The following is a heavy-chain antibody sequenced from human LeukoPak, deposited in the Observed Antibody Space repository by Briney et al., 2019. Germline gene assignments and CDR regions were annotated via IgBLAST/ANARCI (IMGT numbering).Heavy chain of an antibody. J-gene: IGHJ4*02. CDR3: ARQCGYSYGCPFDY. D-gene: IGHD5-18*01. CDR1: GGSISSGGYS. CDR2: IYHSGST. V-gene: IGHV4-30-2*01. Sequence: SETLSLTCAVSGGSISSGGYSWSRIRQPPGKGLEWIGYIYHSGSTYYNPSLKSRVTISVDRSKNQFSLKLSSVTAADTAVYYCARQCGYSYGCPFDYWGQGTLVTVSS.